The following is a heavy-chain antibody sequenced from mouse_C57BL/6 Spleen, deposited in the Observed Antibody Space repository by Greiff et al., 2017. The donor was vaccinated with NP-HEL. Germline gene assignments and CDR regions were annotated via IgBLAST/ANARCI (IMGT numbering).Heavy chain of an antibody. V-gene: IGHV5-17*01. J-gene: IGHJ4*01. CDR1: GFTFSDYG. Sequence: EVQLVESGGGLVKPGGSLKLSCAASGFTFSDYGMHWVRQAPEKGLEWVAYISSGSSTIYYADTVKGRFTISRDNAKNTLFLQMTSLRSEDTAMYYGAMPYDGYYAMDYLGQGTSVTVSS. CDR3: AMPYDGYYAMDY. D-gene: IGHD2-3*01. CDR2: ISSGSSTI.